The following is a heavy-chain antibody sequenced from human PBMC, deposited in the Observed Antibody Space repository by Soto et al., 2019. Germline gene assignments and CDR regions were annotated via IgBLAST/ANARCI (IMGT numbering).Heavy chain of an antibody. D-gene: IGHD3-22*01. CDR3: ARESFNYYDSSGYPDY. CDR2: IYYSGAT. Sequence: QVQLQESGPGLVKPSQTLSLTCTVSGGSISSGGYYWSWISQHPGKGLEWIGCIYYSGATHYNPPLKSGVTISVDTSKNQFSLKLSSVTAADTAVYYCARESFNYYDSSGYPDYWGQGTLVTVSS. CDR1: GGSISSGGYY. J-gene: IGHJ4*02. V-gene: IGHV4-31*03.